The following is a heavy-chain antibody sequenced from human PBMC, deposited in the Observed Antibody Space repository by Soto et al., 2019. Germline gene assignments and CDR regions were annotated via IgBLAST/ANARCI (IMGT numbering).Heavy chain of an antibody. Sequence: QVQLQESGPGLVKSSGTLSLTCAVSSDSISSINWWSWVRQPPGRGREGIGEIYHSGGTNYNPSLKSRDTISVDKSKHHSSLKLTSVTAAATAVYFCARDRRYCSGSTCYSHFDSWGQGALVNVSS. V-gene: IGHV4-4*02. D-gene: IGHD2-2*01. J-gene: IGHJ4*02. CDR1: SDSISSINW. CDR2: IYHSGGT. CDR3: ARDRRYCSGSTCYSHFDS.